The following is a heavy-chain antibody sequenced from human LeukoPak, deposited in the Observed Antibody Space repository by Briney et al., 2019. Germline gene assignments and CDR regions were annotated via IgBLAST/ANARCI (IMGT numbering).Heavy chain of an antibody. CDR3: VKGAESYCDSRSDY. D-gene: IGHD3-22*01. J-gene: IGHJ4*02. V-gene: IGHV3-64D*09. CDR2: MSRSGGKT. Sequence: GGPLRLSCSASGFTFSSYAMHWVPQAPGKGLEYVSAMSRSGGKTYYADSMKGRFIISRDNAKNTLYLQSSSLTAEDTAVYFCVKGAESYCDSRSDYWGQGTLVTVSS. CDR1: GFTFSSYA.